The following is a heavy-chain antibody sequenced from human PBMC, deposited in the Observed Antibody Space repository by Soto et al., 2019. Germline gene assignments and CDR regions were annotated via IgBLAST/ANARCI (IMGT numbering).Heavy chain of an antibody. J-gene: IGHJ4*02. V-gene: IGHV4-59*01. CDR3: AIATVTTLIFDY. Sequence: PSETLSLTCTVSGGSISSYYWSWIRQPPGKGLEWIGYIYYSGSTNYNPSLKSRVTISVDTSKNQFSLKLSSVTAADTAVYYCAIATVTTLIFDYWGQGTLVTVSS. CDR2: IYYSGST. CDR1: GGSISSYY. D-gene: IGHD4-17*01.